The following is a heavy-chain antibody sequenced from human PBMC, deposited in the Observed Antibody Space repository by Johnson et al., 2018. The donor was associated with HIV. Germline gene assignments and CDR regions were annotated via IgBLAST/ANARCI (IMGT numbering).Heavy chain of an antibody. CDR3: TSYPPDAFDI. CDR1: GFTFSSYA. CDR2: ISYDGSNK. Sequence: VQLVESGGGVVQPGRSLRLSCAASGFTFSSYAMHWVRQAPGKGLEWVAVISYDGSNKYYADSVKGRFTISRDDSKNTLYLQMNSLKTEDTAVYYCTSYPPDAFDIWGQGTMVTVSS. V-gene: IGHV3-30-3*01. D-gene: IGHD3-16*01. J-gene: IGHJ3*02.